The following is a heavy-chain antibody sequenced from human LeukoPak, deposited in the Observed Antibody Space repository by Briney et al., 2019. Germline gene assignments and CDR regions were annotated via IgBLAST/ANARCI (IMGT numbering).Heavy chain of an antibody. CDR3: ARLGDY. CDR2: IYYSGST. CDR1: GGSISSSSYY. V-gene: IGHV4-39*01. Sequence: PSETLSLTCTVSGGSISSSSYYWGWIRQPPGKGLEWTGSIYYSGSTYYNPSLKSRVTISVDTSKNQFSLKLSSVTAADTAVYHCARLGDYWGQGTLVTVSS. J-gene: IGHJ4*02. D-gene: IGHD3-10*01.